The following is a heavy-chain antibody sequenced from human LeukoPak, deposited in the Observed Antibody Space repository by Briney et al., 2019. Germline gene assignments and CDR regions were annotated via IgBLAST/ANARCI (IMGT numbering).Heavy chain of an antibody. V-gene: IGHV1-2*02. J-gene: IGHJ4*02. Sequence: ASVKVSCKSSGYTFTGYYVHWVRQAPGQGLEWMGWINPNSGDTSYEQKFQGRGTMTGDTSITTAYMELSRLTSDDTAVYYCARDLDSSSYWGQGTLVTVSS. CDR1: GYTFTGYY. D-gene: IGHD6-6*01. CDR3: ARDLDSSSY. CDR2: INPNSGDT.